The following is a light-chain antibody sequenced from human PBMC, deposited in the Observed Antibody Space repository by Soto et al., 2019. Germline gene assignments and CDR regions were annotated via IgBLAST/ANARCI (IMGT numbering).Light chain of an antibody. CDR3: QHYGTSAL. J-gene: IGKJ3*01. Sequence: EIVLTQSPGTLSLSPGERATLSCRASQSVSSSYLAWYQQKPGQAPRLLIYGASNRATGIPDRFSVSASGTDFTLTISTLEPEDFAVYYCQHYGTSALFGPGTKVDIQ. CDR1: QSVSSSY. CDR2: GAS. V-gene: IGKV3-20*01.